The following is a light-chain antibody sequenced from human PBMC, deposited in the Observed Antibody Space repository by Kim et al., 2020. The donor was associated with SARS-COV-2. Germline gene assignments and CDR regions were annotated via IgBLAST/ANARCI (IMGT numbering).Light chain of an antibody. Sequence: SASVGDTVTIACRASQAIRNDLAWYQQRPGKAPKLLIYAASSLQSGVPSRFSGSGSGTDFTLTISGLQPEDIATYYCQKYNSAPHTFGQGTKLEIK. CDR2: AAS. J-gene: IGKJ2*01. CDR3: QKYNSAPHT. V-gene: IGKV1-27*01. CDR1: QAIRND.